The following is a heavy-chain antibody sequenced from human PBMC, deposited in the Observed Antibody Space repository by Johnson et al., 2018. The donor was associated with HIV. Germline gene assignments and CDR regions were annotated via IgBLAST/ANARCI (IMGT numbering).Heavy chain of an antibody. D-gene: IGHD1-7*01. Sequence: VQLVESGGGLVQPGRSLRLSCAASGFTFDDYAMHWVRQAPGKGLEWVSGISWNSGSIGYADSVKGRFTISRDNAKNFLYLQMSSLREEDTALYYCAKDQGNFRFAFDIWGQGTLVTVSS. V-gene: IGHV3-9*01. CDR3: AKDQGNFRFAFDI. J-gene: IGHJ3*02. CDR2: ISWNSGSI. CDR1: GFTFDDYA.